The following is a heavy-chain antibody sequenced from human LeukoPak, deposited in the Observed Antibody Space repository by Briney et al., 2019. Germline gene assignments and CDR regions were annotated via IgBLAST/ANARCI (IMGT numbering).Heavy chain of an antibody. CDR3: ASIRGAQPISYSGSFIRWRVDAFDI. Sequence: SETLSLTCAVYGGSFSGYYWSWIRQPPGKGLEWIGEINHSGSTNYNPSLKSRVTISVDTSKNQFSLKLSSVTAADTAVYYCASIRGAQPISYSGSFIRWRVDAFDIWGQGTMVTVSS. CDR2: INHSGST. J-gene: IGHJ3*02. D-gene: IGHD1-26*01. V-gene: IGHV4-34*01. CDR1: GGSFSGYY.